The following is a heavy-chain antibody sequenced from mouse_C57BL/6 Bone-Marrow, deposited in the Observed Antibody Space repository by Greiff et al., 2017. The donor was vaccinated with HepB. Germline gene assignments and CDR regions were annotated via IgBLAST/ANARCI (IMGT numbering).Heavy chain of an antibody. V-gene: IGHV1-39*01. CDR2: INPNYGTT. CDR1: GYSFTDYN. J-gene: IGHJ1*03. D-gene: IGHD1-1*01. Sequence: VQLKESGPELVKPGASVKISCKASGYSFTDYNMNWVKQSNGKSLEWIGVINPNYGTTSYNQKFKGKATLTVDQSSSTAYMQLNSLTSEDAAVYYCAGITTVVNWYFDVWGTGTTVTVSS. CDR3: AGITTVVNWYFDV.